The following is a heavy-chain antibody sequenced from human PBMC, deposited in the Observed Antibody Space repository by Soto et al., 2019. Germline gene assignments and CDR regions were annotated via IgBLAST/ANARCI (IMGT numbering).Heavy chain of an antibody. CDR2: ISAYNGNT. J-gene: IGHJ4*02. D-gene: IGHD4-17*01. CDR3: AREDDYGDYVQIDY. V-gene: IGHV1-18*01. Sequence: QVQLVQSGAEVKKPGASVKVSCKASGYTFTSYGISWVRQAPGQGLEWMGWISAYNGNTNYAQKLQGRVTMTTDTSTTASYLRLRSLRSDDTVVYYCAREDDYGDYVQIDYWGQGTLVTVSS. CDR1: GYTFTSYG.